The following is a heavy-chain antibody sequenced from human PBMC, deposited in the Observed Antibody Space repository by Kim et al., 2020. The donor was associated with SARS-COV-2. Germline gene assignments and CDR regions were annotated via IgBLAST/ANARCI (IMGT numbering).Heavy chain of an antibody. CDR1: GFTFSSYG. V-gene: IGHV3-30*18. Sequence: GGSLRLSCAASGFTFSSYGMHWVRQAPGKGLEWVAVISYDGSNKYYADSVKGRFTISRDNSENTLYLQMNSLRAEDTAVYYCVKDSSGLDPWGQGTLVTV. J-gene: IGHJ5*02. D-gene: IGHD6-6*01. CDR2: ISYDGSNK. CDR3: VKDSSGLDP.